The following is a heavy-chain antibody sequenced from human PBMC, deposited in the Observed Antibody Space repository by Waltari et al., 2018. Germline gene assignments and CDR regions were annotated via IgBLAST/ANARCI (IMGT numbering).Heavy chain of an antibody. V-gene: IGHV3-74*01. CDR2: INSDGSST. CDR3: ARVATKTYSSPVPGRPYYYGMDV. D-gene: IGHD6-19*01. CDR1: GFTFSRYW. J-gene: IGHJ6*02. Sequence: EEQLVESGGGLAQPGESLRLSCAASGFTFSRYWMDWVRQAPGKGLVWVPRINSDGSSTTYADSVKGRFTISRDNAKNTLYVQMNRLRAEDTAVYYCARVATKTYSSPVPGRPYYYGMDVWCQGTTVTVSS.